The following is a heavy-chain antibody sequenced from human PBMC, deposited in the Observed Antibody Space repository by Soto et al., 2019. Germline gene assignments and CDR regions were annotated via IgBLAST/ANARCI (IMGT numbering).Heavy chain of an antibody. Sequence: ASVKVSCKASGYTFTSYAMHCLRHAPGQRLEWMGWINAGNGNTKYSQKFQGRVTITRDTSASTAYMELSSLRSEDTAVYYCASGVVVVAAAFDYLCQGTLVTVSS. J-gene: IGHJ4*02. CDR2: INAGNGNT. V-gene: IGHV1-3*01. CDR1: GYTFTSYA. D-gene: IGHD2-15*01. CDR3: ASGVVVVAAAFDY.